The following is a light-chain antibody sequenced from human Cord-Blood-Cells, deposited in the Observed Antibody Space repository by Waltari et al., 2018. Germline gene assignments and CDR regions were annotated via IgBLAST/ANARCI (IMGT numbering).Light chain of an antibody. CDR3: QQRSNWPLT. J-gene: IGKJ4*01. V-gene: IGKV3-11*01. CDR1: QSVSSY. CDR2: DAS. Sequence: EIVLTQSPATLSLSPGERAPLPCRASQSVSSYLAWYQQKPGQDPRLLIYDASNRATGIPARFSGSGSGTDFTLTISSLEPEDFAVYYCQQRSNWPLTFGGGTKVEIK.